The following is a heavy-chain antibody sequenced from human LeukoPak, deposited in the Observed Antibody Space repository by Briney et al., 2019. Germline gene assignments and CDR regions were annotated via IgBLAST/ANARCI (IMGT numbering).Heavy chain of an antibody. J-gene: IGHJ4*02. CDR1: GFTFSSYA. D-gene: IGHD6-19*01. Sequence: PGGSLRLSCAASGFTFSSYAMSWVRQAPGKGLEWVSGISDSGGSTYYAASVKGRFTISRDNSKTTLYLQMNSLRGDDTAVYYCAKYLPGGAVSGAFDYWGQGTLVTVSS. CDR2: ISDSGGST. V-gene: IGHV3-23*01. CDR3: AKYLPGGAVSGAFDY.